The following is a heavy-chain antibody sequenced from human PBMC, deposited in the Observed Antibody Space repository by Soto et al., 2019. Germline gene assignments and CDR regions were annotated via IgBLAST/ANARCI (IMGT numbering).Heavy chain of an antibody. D-gene: IGHD4-4*01. V-gene: IGHV1-18*04. Sequence: ASVKVSCKASTYTFTSYGLNWVRQAPLLVLEWMVCISGYDGRTNIAYGLRGRLTMTSDTSTTTVYMELSSLRSEDTAVYYCATSPLNDYSNYYFDYWGQGTTLTVSS. CDR3: ATSPLNDYSNYYFDY. J-gene: IGHJ4*02. CDR1: TYTFTSYG. CDR2: ISGYDGRT.